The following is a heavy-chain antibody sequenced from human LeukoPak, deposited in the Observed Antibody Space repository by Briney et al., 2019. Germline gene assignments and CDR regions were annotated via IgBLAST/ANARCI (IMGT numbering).Heavy chain of an antibody. CDR3: ARTTEGGYTYDYFYYYYMDV. CDR1: GGSISSYY. D-gene: IGHD5-18*01. J-gene: IGHJ6*03. Sequence: TLSLTCTVSGGSISSYYWSWIRQPPGKGLEWIGYIYYSGSTNYNPSLKSRVTISVDTSKNQFSLKLSSVTAVDTAVYYCARTTEGGYTYDYFYYYYMDVWGKGTTVTISS. V-gene: IGHV4-59*01. CDR2: IYYSGST.